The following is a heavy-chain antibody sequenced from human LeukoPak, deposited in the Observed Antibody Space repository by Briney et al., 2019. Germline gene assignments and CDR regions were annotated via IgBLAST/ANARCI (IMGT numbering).Heavy chain of an antibody. CDR1: GVTVSSNY. Sequence: GGSLRLSCAAAGVTVSSNYMSWVRQVPGRGLEWVSMLYSDGTTHYLDSVKGRFSISRDSSKNTLYLQMNSLRVEDTAVYYCARWYCDSLNCYYDYWGQGTLVTVSS. D-gene: IGHD2-21*02. CDR3: ARWYCDSLNCYYDY. CDR2: LYSDGTT. J-gene: IGHJ4*02. V-gene: IGHV3-53*01.